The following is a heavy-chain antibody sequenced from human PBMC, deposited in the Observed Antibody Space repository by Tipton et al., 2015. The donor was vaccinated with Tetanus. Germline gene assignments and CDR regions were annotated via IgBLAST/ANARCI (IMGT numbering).Heavy chain of an antibody. CDR2: INLSGGAT. CDR1: GYTFTSYY. Sequence: QLVQSGAEVKKPGASVKVSCKASGYTFTSYYMHWVRRAPGQGLEWMGIINLSGGATTYAQEFQGRITMTRDTSTSTVYMELSSLRSEDTAVYYCARDWGYWGQGTLVTVSS. J-gene: IGHJ4*02. CDR3: ARDWGY. D-gene: IGHD3-16*01. V-gene: IGHV1-46*01.